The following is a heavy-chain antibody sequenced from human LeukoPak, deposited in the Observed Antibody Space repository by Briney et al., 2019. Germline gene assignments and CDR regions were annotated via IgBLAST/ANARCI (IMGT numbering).Heavy chain of an antibody. CDR3: ARDRSGYSSGWYHLGY. D-gene: IGHD6-19*01. CDR2: IYYSGST. J-gene: IGHJ4*02. V-gene: IGHV4-59*01. Sequence: SETLSLACTVSGGSISSYYWSWIRQPPGKGLEWIGYIYYSGSTDYNPSLKSRVTISVDTSKNQFSLKLSSLTAADTAVYYCARDRSGYSSGWYHLGYWGQGTLVTVSS. CDR1: GGSISSYY.